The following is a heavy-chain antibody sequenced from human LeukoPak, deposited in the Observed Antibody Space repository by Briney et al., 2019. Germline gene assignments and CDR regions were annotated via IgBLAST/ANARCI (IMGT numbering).Heavy chain of an antibody. CDR2: ISSSSSYI. CDR1: GFTFSSYS. D-gene: IGHD2-15*01. J-gene: IGHJ3*02. Sequence: GGSLRLSCAASGFTFSSYSMNWVRQAPGKGLEWVSSISSSSSYIYYADSVKGRFTISRDNAKNSLYLQMNSLRAEDTAVYYCARAGLARYCSGGSCYADAFDIWGQGTMVTVSS. CDR3: ARAGLARYCSGGSCYADAFDI. V-gene: IGHV3-21*01.